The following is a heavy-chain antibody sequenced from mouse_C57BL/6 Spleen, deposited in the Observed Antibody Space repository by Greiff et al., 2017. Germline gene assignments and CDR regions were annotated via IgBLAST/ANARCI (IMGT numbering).Heavy chain of an antibody. CDR3: ARDGNGYYPMAMDY. D-gene: IGHD2-3*01. CDR1: GYTFTSYW. V-gene: IGHV1-69*01. J-gene: IGHJ4*01. CDR2: IDPSDSYT. Sequence: QVQLQQPGAELVMPGASVKLSCKASGYTFTSYWMHWVKQRPGQGLEWIGEIDPSDSYTNYNQKFKGKSTLTVDKSSSTAYRQLSSLTSEDSAVYYCARDGNGYYPMAMDYWGQGTSVTVSS.